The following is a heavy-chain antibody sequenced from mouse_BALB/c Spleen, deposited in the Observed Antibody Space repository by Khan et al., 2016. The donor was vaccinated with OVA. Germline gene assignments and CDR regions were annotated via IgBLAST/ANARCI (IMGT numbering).Heavy chain of an antibody. CDR3: ARPPYFSYTLDH. J-gene: IGHJ4*01. CDR1: GYTFTNYG. D-gene: IGHD2-10*01. Sequence: QIQLVQSGPELKKPGETVKISCKASGYTFTNYGMNWVKQSPGKALQWMGWINTYTGKPTYADDFKGRFAFSLETSDSPAFLQFNYLKNEDKATYFCARPPYFSYTLDHWGQGTSVTVSS. CDR2: INTYTGKP. V-gene: IGHV9-1*02.